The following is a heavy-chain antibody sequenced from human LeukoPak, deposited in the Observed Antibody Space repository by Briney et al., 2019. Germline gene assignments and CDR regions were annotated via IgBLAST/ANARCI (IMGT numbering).Heavy chain of an antibody. Sequence: GRSLRLSCAASGFTFSSYAMHWVRQAPGKGLEWVAVISYDGSNKYYADSVKGRFTISRDNSKNTLYLQMNSLRAEDTAVYYCARIYGDNDYWGQGTLVTVSS. CDR3: ARIYGDNDY. CDR2: ISYDGSNK. CDR1: GFTFSSYA. D-gene: IGHD4-17*01. V-gene: IGHV3-30*04. J-gene: IGHJ4*02.